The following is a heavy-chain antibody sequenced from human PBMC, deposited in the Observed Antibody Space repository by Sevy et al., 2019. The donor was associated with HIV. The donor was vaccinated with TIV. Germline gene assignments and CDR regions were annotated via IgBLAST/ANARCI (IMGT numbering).Heavy chain of an antibody. CDR2: IIPIFRTP. J-gene: IGHJ3*02. CDR1: GDTFSTYG. CDR3: AREGGVATTGDHDAFDI. D-gene: IGHD7-27*01. Sequence: AAVKVSCKASGDTFSTYGLSWVRQAPGQGLEWMGGIIPIFRTPNYAQKFQGRVTITADESASTAYMELSSLRSEDTALYYCAREGGVATTGDHDAFDIWGHGTLVTVSS. V-gene: IGHV1-69*13.